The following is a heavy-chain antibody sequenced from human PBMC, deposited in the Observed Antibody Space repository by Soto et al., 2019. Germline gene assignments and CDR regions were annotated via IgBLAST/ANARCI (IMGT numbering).Heavy chain of an antibody. Sequence: GGSLRLSCAASGFTVSSNYMSWVRQAPGKGLEWVSVIYSGGSTYYADSVKGRFTISRDNSKNTLYLQMNSLRAEDTAVYYCAREVSMYDYIWGSYRPGHFDYWGQGTLVTVSS. J-gene: IGHJ4*02. D-gene: IGHD3-16*02. CDR3: AREVSMYDYIWGSYRPGHFDY. V-gene: IGHV3-66*01. CDR2: IYSGGST. CDR1: GFTVSSNY.